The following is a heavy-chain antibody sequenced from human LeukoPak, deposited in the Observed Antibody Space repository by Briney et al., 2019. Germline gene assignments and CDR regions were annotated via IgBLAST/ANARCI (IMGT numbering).Heavy chain of an antibody. Sequence: ASVKVSCKASGYTFTGYYMHWVRQAPGQGLEGMGWINTDSGGTNYAQKFQARVSMTKDASISTAYMQLSRLRSADTALYYCARSPHILTGENFDYWGQGTLLTVSS. CDR3: ARSPHILTGENFDY. V-gene: IGHV1-2*02. CDR1: GYTFTGYY. J-gene: IGHJ4*02. CDR2: INTDSGGT. D-gene: IGHD3-9*01.